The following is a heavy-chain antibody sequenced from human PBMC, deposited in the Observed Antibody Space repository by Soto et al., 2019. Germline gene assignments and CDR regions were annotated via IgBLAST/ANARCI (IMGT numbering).Heavy chain of an antibody. V-gene: IGHV1-18*01. D-gene: IGHD3-16*01. CDR1: GGTFSSYT. CDR3: ARDQSFDRTYYYDIDV. J-gene: IGHJ6*02. Sequence: ASVKVSCKASGGTFSSYTITWIRQAPGQGLEWMGWISPFNGNTNYGQTLQGRVTLTTDTSTSTVFMELRSLTSDDTAVYYCARDQSFDRTYYYDIDVWGQGTTVT. CDR2: ISPFNGNT.